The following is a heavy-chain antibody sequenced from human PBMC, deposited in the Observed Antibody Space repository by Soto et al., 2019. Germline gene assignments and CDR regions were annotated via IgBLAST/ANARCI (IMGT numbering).Heavy chain of an antibody. CDR2: ISAYNGNT. V-gene: IGHV1-18*01. D-gene: IGHD1-26*01. CDR1: GYTFTSYG. CDR3: ARSIFAEWELLSAEYFQH. Sequence: QVQLVQSGAEVKKPGASVKVSCKASGYTFTSYGISWVRQAPGQGLEWMGWISAYNGNTNYAQKLQGRVTMTTDTSTSTAYMELRSLRSNDTAVYYCARSIFAEWELLSAEYFQHWGQGTLVTVSS. J-gene: IGHJ1*01.